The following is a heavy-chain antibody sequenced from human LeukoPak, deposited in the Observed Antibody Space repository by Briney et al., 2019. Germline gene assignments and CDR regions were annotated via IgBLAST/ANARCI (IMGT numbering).Heavy chain of an antibody. CDR2: IYSTGST. Sequence: GGSLRLSCAASGVTVSSNFMTWVRQAPGKGLEWVSVIYSTGSTYYADSVKGRCTISRDPSKNTVYLQMNSLRAEDTAVYYCVRDLILVWTPGDDFDYWGQGTLVTVSS. V-gene: IGHV3-66*03. J-gene: IGHJ4*02. CDR3: VRDLILVWTPGDDFDY. D-gene: IGHD2-8*01. CDR1: GVTVSSNF.